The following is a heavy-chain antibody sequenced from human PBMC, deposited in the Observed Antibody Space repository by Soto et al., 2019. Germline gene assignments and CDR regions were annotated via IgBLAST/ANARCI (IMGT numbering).Heavy chain of an antibody. CDR2: IDPSDSYT. CDR1: GYSFTSYW. J-gene: IGHJ6*02. V-gene: IGHV5-10-1*01. CDR3: ARLNNRGYCSGGSCISYYYYGMDV. D-gene: IGHD2-15*01. Sequence: GESLKISCKGSGYSFTSYWISWVRQMPGKGLEWMGRIDPSDSYTNYSPSFQGHVTISADKSISTAYLQWSSLKASDTAMYYSARLNNRGYCSGGSCISYYYYGMDVWGQGTTVTVSS.